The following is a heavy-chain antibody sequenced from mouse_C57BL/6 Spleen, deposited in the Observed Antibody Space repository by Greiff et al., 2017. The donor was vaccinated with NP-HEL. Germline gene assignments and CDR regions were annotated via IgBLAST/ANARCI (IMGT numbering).Heavy chain of an antibody. CDR1: GYAFSSSW. CDR3: ARGTTVVAYYFDY. V-gene: IGHV1-82*01. Sequence: VQRVESGPELVKPGASVKISCKASGYAFSSSWMNWVKQRPGKGLEWIGRIYPGDGDTNYNGKFKGKATLTADKSSSTAYMQLSSLTSEDSAVYFCARGTTVVAYYFDYWGQGTTLTVSS. J-gene: IGHJ2*01. CDR2: IYPGDGDT. D-gene: IGHD1-1*01.